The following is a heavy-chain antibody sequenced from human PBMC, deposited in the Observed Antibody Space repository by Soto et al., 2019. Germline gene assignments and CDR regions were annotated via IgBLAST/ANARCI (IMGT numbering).Heavy chain of an antibody. V-gene: IGHV4-31*03. CDR2: IYYSGST. CDR3: AGGTALGCSSTSCYGQYYYYYYYMDV. Sequence: PSETLSLTCTVSGVSISSGGYYWSWIRQHPGKGLEWIGYIYYSGSTYYNPSLKSRVTISVDTSKNQFSLKLSSVTAADTAVYYCAGGTALGCSSTSCYGQYYYYYYYMDVWGKGTTVTVSS. CDR1: GVSISSGGYY. D-gene: IGHD2-2*01. J-gene: IGHJ6*03.